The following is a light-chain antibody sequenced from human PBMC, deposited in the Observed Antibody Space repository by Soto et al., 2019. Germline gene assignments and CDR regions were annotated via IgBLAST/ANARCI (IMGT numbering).Light chain of an antibody. J-gene: IGKJ5*01. V-gene: IGKV3-20*01. Sequence: DIVMTQSPATLSVSPGERATLSCMASQRVSSNVAWYQQKPGQAPRPMIYGASSRATGIPDRFNGRWSGTDCNLTISRLEPEDVAVYYCQQYGSSLITLVQGTRLEIK. CDR3: QQYGSSLIT. CDR2: GAS. CDR1: QRVSSN.